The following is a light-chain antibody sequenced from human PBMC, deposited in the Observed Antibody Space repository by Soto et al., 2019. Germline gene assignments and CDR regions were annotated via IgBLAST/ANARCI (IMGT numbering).Light chain of an antibody. V-gene: IGLV1-36*01. J-gene: IGLJ2*01. CDR2: YDD. CDR3: AAWDDSLNGVV. Sequence: QSVLTQPPSVSEAPRQRVTISCSGSSSNIGNNAVNWYQQLPGKAPKLLIYYDDLLPSGVSDRFSGSKSGTSASLAISGLQAGDEAEYYCAAWDDSLNGVVFGGGTKLTVL. CDR1: SSNIGNNA.